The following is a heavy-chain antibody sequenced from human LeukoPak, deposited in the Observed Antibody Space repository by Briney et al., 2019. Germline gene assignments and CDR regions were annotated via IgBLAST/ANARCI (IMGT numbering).Heavy chain of an antibody. D-gene: IGHD1-1*01. Sequence: SVKVSYKASGGTFSSYAISWVRQAPGQGLEWMGGIIPIFGTANYAQKFQGRVTITADGSTNTAYMELSSLRSEDTAVYYCARIPTGTYRFDPWGQGTLVTVSS. CDR2: IIPIFGTA. CDR3: ARIPTGTYRFDP. J-gene: IGHJ5*02. V-gene: IGHV1-69*13. CDR1: GGTFSSYA.